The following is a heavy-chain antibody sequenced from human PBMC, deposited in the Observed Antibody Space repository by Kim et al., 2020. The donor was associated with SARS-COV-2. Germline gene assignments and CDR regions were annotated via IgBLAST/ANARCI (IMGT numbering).Heavy chain of an antibody. D-gene: IGHD3-9*01. V-gene: IGHV7-4-1*02. CDR2: INTNTGNP. Sequence: SVKVSCKASGYTFTSYAMNWVRQAPGQGLEWMGWINTNTGNPTYAQGFTGRFVFSLDTSVSTAYLQISSLKAEDTAVYYCARDQINRHYDILTGYFGGYYYYGMDVWGQGTTVTVSS. J-gene: IGHJ6*02. CDR3: ARDQINRHYDILTGYFGGYYYYGMDV. CDR1: GYTFTSYA.